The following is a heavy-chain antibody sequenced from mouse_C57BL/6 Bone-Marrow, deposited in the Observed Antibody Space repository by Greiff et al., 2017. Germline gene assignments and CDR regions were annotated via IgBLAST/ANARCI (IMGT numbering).Heavy chain of an antibody. CDR2: IDPSDSYT. D-gene: IGHD2-2*01. V-gene: IGHV1-59*01. CDR1: GYTFTSYW. CDR3: ARSTIVRGWFAY. Sequence: QVQLQQPGAELVRPGTSVKLSCKASGYTFTSYWMHWVKQRPGQGLEWIGVIDPSDSYTNYNQKFKGKATLTVDTSSSTAYMQLSSLTSEDSAVYYCARSTIVRGWFAYWGQGTLVTVSA. J-gene: IGHJ3*01.